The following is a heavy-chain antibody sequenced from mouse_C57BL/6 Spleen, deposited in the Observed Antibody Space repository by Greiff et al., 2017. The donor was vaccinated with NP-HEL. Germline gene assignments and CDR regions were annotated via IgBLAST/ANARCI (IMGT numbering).Heavy chain of an antibody. CDR2: IDPSDSYT. V-gene: IGHV1-69*01. CDR3: ARRGITTVDWYFDV. J-gene: IGHJ1*03. CDR1: GYTFTSYW. Sequence: QVQLQQPGAELVMPGASVKLSCKASGYTFTSYWMHWVKQRPGQGLEWIGEIDPSDSYTNYHQTFKGKSTLTVDKSSSTAYMQLSSLTSEDSAVYYCARRGITTVDWYFDVWGTGTTVTVSS. D-gene: IGHD1-1*01.